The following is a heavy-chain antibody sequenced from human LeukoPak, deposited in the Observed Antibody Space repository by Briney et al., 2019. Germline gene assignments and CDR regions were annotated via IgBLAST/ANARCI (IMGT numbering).Heavy chain of an antibody. J-gene: IGHJ4*02. V-gene: IGHV3-66*02. CDR3: ARAAQGYDFWNY. CDR2: IYSGGST. D-gene: IGHD3-3*01. CDR1: GFTVSSNY. Sequence: GGSLRLSCAASGFTVSSNYMSWVRQAPGKGLEWVSVIYSGGSTYYADSVKGPFTISRDNSKNTLYLQMNSLRAEDTAVYYCARAAQGYDFWNYWGQGTLVTVSS.